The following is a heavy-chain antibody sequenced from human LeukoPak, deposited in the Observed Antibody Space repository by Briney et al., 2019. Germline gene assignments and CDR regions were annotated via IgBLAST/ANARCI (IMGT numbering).Heavy chain of an antibody. CDR3: ATRGSITIFGVVMTNWFDP. CDR2: INHSGST. J-gene: IGHJ5*02. D-gene: IGHD3-3*01. CDR1: GGSISSYY. Sequence: PSETLSLTCTVSGGSISSYYWSWIRQPPGKGLEWIGEINHSGSTNYNPSLKSRVTISVDTSKNQFSLKLSSVTAADTAVYYCATRGSITIFGVVMTNWFDPWGQGTLVTVSS. V-gene: IGHV4-34*01.